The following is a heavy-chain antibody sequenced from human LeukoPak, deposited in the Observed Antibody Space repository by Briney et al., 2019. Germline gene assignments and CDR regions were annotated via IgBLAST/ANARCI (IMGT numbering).Heavy chain of an antibody. V-gene: IGHV5-51*01. D-gene: IGHD2-2*02. CDR1: GYSFTSYW. J-gene: IGHJ4*02. Sequence: GESLKISCKGSGYSFTSYWIGWVRQMPGKGLEWKGIIYPGDSDTRYSPSFQGQVTISADKSISTAYLQWSSLKASDTAMYYCARHWVGGYCSSTSCYTGLDYWGQGTLVTVSS. CDR3: ARHWVGGYCSSTSCYTGLDY. CDR2: IYPGDSDT.